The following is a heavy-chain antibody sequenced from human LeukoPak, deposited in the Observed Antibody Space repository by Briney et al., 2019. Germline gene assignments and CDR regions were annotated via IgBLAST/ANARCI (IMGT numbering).Heavy chain of an antibody. J-gene: IGHJ4*02. CDR2: ISNNGGYT. D-gene: IGHD2-15*01. CDR3: AKQLGYCSDGSCYFPY. Sequence: GGSLRLSCAASGFTFSSSAMSWVRQAPGKGLEWVSAISNNGGYTYYADSVQGRFTISRDNSKSTLCLQMNSLRAEDSAVYYCAKQLGYCSDGSCYFPYWGQGTLVTVSS. V-gene: IGHV3-23*01. CDR1: GFTFSSSA.